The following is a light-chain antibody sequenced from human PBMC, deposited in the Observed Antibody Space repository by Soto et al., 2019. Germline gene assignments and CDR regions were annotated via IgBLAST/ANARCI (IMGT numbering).Light chain of an antibody. CDR1: QSVANNY. V-gene: IGKV3-20*01. CDR3: KQYGSTPLT. J-gene: IGKJ4*01. CDR2: DAS. Sequence: EIVLTQSPGTLSLSPGERATLSCRASQSVANNYLAWYQQKPGQAPRFLMYDASSRATGIPDRFSGSGSGTDFTLTISRLEPEELAVYYCKQYGSTPLTFGGGTKVEIK.